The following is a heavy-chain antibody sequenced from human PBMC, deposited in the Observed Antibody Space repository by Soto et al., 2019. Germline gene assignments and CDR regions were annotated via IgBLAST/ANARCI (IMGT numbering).Heavy chain of an antibody. D-gene: IGHD2-2*01. CDR3: AAAEGVPAVSYYYGMDV. J-gene: IGHJ6*02. Sequence: RASVKVSCKASGGTFSSYAISWVRQAPGQGLEWMGGIIPIFGTANYAQKFQGRVTITADESTSTAYMELSSLRSEDMAVYYCAAAEGVPAVSYYYGMDVWGQGTTVTVS. V-gene: IGHV1-69*13. CDR2: IIPIFGTA. CDR1: GGTFSSYA.